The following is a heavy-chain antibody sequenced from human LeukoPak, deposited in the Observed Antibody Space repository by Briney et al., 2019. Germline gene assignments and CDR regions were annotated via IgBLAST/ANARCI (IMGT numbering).Heavy chain of an antibody. Sequence: GASVKVSCKASGYNFAGYYLHWVRQAPGQGLEWMAWIDPYTGNTHYAQKFQGRITVTRDTSLSTTYMELNWLTSDDTALYYCAREYSASEHWGQGTLVTVSS. J-gene: IGHJ1*01. D-gene: IGHD5-12*01. CDR1: GYNFAGYY. CDR2: IDPYTGNT. CDR3: AREYSASEH. V-gene: IGHV1-2*02.